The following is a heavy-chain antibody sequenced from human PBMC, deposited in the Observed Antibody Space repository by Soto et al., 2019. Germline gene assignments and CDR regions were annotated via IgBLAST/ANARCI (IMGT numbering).Heavy chain of an antibody. CDR2: IWYDGSNK. CDR1: GFTFSSYG. Sequence: GGSLRLSCAASGFTFSSYGMHWVRQAPGKGLEWVAVIWYDGSNKYYADSVKGRFTISRDNSKNTLYLQMNSLRAEDTAVYYCARDGCSGGGCYQNAFDIWGQGTMVTVSS. V-gene: IGHV3-33*01. J-gene: IGHJ3*02. CDR3: ARDGCSGGGCYQNAFDI. D-gene: IGHD2-15*01.